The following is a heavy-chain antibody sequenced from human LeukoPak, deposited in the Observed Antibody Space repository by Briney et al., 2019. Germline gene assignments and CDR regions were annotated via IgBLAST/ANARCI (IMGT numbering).Heavy chain of an antibody. Sequence: PSETLSLTCAVYGGSFSGYYWSWIRQPPGKGLEWIGEINHSGSTNYNPSLKSRVTISVDTSKNQFSLKLSSVTAADTAVYYCARPTWGSSGFDYWGQGTLVTVSS. V-gene: IGHV4-34*01. CDR3: ARPTWGSSGFDY. J-gene: IGHJ4*02. D-gene: IGHD3-16*01. CDR1: GGSFSGYY. CDR2: INHSGST.